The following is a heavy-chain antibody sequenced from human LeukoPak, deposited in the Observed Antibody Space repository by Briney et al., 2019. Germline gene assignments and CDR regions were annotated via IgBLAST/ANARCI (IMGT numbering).Heavy chain of an antibody. CDR3: ARGVEALAANTLAY. Sequence: GGSLRLSCAASGFTVITNDMTWVRQAPGKGLEWVSVLYSDGNTKYADSVQGRFTISRDNSKNTLYLEMNSLSPDDTAVYYCARGVEALAANTLAYWGQGTLVTVSS. CDR2: LYSDGNT. CDR1: GFTVITND. V-gene: IGHV3-53*01. D-gene: IGHD6-19*01. J-gene: IGHJ4*02.